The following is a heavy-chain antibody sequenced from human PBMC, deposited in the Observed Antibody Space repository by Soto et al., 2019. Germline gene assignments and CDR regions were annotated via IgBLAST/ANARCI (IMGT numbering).Heavy chain of an antibody. J-gene: IGHJ5*02. CDR3: VRDGTKTLRDWFDP. CDR2: IYATGTT. D-gene: IGHD1-1*01. CDR1: GASISGYY. V-gene: IGHV4-4*07. Sequence: SETLSLTCTVSGASISGYYWSWIRKSAGKGLEWIGRIYATGTTDYSPSLKSRVMMSVDTSKKQFSLRLRSVTAADTAVYYCVRDGTKTLRDWFDPWGQGISVTVSS.